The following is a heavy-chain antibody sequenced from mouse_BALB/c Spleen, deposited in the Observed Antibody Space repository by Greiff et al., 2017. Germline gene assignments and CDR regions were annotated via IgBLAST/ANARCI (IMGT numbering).Heavy chain of an antibody. CDR1: GYSITSDYA. D-gene: IGHD1-1*01. Sequence: EVQLQQSGPGLVKPSQSLSLTCTVTGYSITSDYAWNWIRQFPGNKLEWMGYISYSGSTSYNPSLKSRISITRDTSKNQFFLQLNSVTTEDTATYYCARWDFDYYGSSYVFFDYWGQGTTLTVSS. V-gene: IGHV3-2*02. CDR2: ISYSGST. J-gene: IGHJ2*01. CDR3: ARWDFDYYGSSYVFFDY.